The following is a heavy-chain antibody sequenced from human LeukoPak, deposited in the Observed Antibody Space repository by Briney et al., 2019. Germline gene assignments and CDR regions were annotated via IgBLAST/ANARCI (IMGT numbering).Heavy chain of an antibody. V-gene: IGHV4-30-4*01. CDR1: GGSISSGDYY. D-gene: IGHD3-22*01. J-gene: IGHJ2*01. CDR2: IYYSGST. Sequence: SETLSLTCTVSGGSISSGDYYWSWISQPPGKGLEWIGYIYYSGSTYYNPSLKSRVTISVDTSKNQFSLKLSSVTAADTAVYYCAREDSSGYYPNWYFDLWGRGTLVTVSS. CDR3: AREDSSGYYPNWYFDL.